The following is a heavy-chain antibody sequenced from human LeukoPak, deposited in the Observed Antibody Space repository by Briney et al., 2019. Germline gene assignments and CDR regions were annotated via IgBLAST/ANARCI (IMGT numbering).Heavy chain of an antibody. D-gene: IGHD6-13*01. CDR2: ISSSSSYI. CDR1: GFTFSSYS. CDR3: ARDGPKQHLVRYYYYGMGV. Sequence: GGSLRLSCAASGFTFSSYSMNWARQAPGKGLEWVSSISSSSSYIYYADSVKGRFTISRDNAKNSLYLQMNSLRAEDTAVYYCARDGPKQHLVRYYYYGMGVWGKGATVTVSS. J-gene: IGHJ6*04. V-gene: IGHV3-21*01.